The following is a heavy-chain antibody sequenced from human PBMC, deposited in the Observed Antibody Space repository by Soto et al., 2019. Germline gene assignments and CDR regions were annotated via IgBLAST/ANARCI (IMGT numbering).Heavy chain of an antibody. CDR2: INHSGST. D-gene: IGHD3-3*01. CDR3: ARRFLEWLSTPEYYYYYMDV. J-gene: IGHJ6*03. V-gene: IGHV4-34*01. Sequence: SETLSLTCAVYGGSFSGYYWSWIRQPPGKGLEWIGEINHSGSTNYNPSLKSRVTISVDTSKNQFSLKLSSVTAADTAVYYCARRFLEWLSTPEYYYYYMDVWGKGTTVTVSS. CDR1: GGSFSGYY.